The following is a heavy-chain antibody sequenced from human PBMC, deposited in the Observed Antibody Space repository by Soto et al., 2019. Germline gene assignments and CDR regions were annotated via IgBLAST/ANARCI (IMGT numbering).Heavy chain of an antibody. Sequence: EVQLLESGEDLIQPGGSLRLSGVASGITFGSRAMSWVRKAPGEGLEWVSRINTDGSFTEYVDSVKGRFTMSRDNAKNTLYLQMNSLRVEDTAVYYCARDGEGFWGQGTLVTVSS. J-gene: IGHJ4*02. V-gene: IGHV3-74*03. CDR1: GITFGSRA. CDR3: ARDGEGF. D-gene: IGHD2-21*01. CDR2: INTDGSFT.